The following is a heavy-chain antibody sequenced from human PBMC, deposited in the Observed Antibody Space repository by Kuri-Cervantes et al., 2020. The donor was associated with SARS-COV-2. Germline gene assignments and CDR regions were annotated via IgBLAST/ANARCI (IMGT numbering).Heavy chain of an antibody. Sequence: SVKVSCKASGGTFSSYAISWVRQAPGQGLEWMGGIIPIFGTANYAQKFQGRVTITADESTSTAYMELSSLRSEDTAVYHCARDTPSGSYLNSAFDLWGQGTMVTVSS. D-gene: IGHD1-26*01. CDR1: GGTFSSYA. CDR2: IIPIFGTA. V-gene: IGHV1-69*13. J-gene: IGHJ3*01. CDR3: ARDTPSGSYLNSAFDL.